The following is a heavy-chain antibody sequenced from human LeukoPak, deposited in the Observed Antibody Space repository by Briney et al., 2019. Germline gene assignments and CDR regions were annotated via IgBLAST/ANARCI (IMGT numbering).Heavy chain of an antibody. CDR3: ARDIVVVVAAPRNYYYYMDV. CDR2: TSSSSSTI. D-gene: IGHD2-15*01. J-gene: IGHJ6*03. V-gene: IGHV3-48*04. Sequence: GGSLRLSCAASGFTFSGYDMSWVRQAPGKGLEWVSYTSSSSSTIYYADSVKSRFTISRDNAKNSLYLQMNSLRAEDTAVYYCARDIVVVVAAPRNYYYYMDVWGKGTTVTVSS. CDR1: GFTFSGYD.